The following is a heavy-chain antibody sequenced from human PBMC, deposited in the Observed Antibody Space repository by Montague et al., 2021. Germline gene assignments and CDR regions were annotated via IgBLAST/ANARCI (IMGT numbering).Heavy chain of an antibody. J-gene: IGHJ4*02. Sequence: SLRLSCAASGFTFSGYGMSWVRQAPGKGLEWVSGTSAAGGGTFYADSVKGRFIISRDNSKNTLFLQMNSLRADDTAVYYCAKDRAAPGRSSFDYWGQGTLVTVSS. CDR1: GFTFSGYG. CDR2: TSAAGGGT. V-gene: IGHV3-23*01. D-gene: IGHD6-13*01. CDR3: AKDRAAPGRSSFDY.